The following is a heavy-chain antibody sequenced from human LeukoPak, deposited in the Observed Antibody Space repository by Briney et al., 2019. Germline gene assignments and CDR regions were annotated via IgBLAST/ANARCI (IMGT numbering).Heavy chain of an antibody. Sequence: PSETLSLTCTVSGDSIRSGDYYWSWIRQPPGTGLEWIGYIYYSVTTYYNPSLKSRVTIEVDTSKNQFSLRLSSVTAADTAVYYCARVETSYYGSGTYEDWFDPWAREPWSSSPQ. CDR3: ARVETSYYGSGTYEDWFDP. J-gene: IGHJ5*02. CDR1: GDSIRSGDYY. CDR2: IYYSVTT. D-gene: IGHD3-10*01. V-gene: IGHV4-30-4*01.